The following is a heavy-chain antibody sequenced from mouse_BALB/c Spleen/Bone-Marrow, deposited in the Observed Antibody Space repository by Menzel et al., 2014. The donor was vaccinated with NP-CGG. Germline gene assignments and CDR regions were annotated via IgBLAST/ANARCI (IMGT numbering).Heavy chain of an antibody. CDR3: ARDMGGLLFDS. Sequence: EVMLVESGGGLVQPGGSLRLSCATSGFTFTDYYMNWVRQPPGKALEWLAFIRNKAYGYTTEYSASVKGRFTISRDNSQNILYLQMNTLRAEDSATYYCARDMGGLLFDSCGQGTTLSVSS. D-gene: IGHD1-1*01. V-gene: IGHV7-3*02. J-gene: IGHJ2*01. CDR1: GFTFTDYY. CDR2: IRNKAYGYTT.